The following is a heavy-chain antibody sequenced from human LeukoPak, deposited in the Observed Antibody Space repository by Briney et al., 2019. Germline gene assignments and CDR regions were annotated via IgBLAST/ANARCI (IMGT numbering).Heavy chain of an antibody. J-gene: IGHJ6*04. V-gene: IGHV4-31*03. CDR2: IYYIGST. Sequence: SQTLALTCTVSGGSLSSGGDYWSWIRQHPGKGLEWIGYIYYIGSTYYNPSLKSRVTISVDTSKNQFSLKLSSVTAADAAVYYCARGLVYCSGGSCYYYYYGMDVWGKGTTVTVSS. CDR1: GGSLSSGGDY. CDR3: ARGLVYCSGGSCYYYYYGMDV. D-gene: IGHD2-15*01.